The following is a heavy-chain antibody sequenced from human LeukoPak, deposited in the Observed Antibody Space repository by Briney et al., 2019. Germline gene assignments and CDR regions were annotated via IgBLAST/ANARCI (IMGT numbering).Heavy chain of an antibody. CDR2: INSDGSST. J-gene: IGHJ3*02. V-gene: IGHV3-74*01. CDR1: GFTFSRYS. Sequence: GGSLRLSCAASGFTFSRYSMNWVRQAPGKGLEWVSRINSDGSSTSYADSVKGRFTISRDSSKNTLYLQMNSLRAEDTAVYYCAKDRGYHYDSSGYYRMDAFDIWGQGTMVTVSS. D-gene: IGHD3-22*01. CDR3: AKDRGYHYDSSGYYRMDAFDI.